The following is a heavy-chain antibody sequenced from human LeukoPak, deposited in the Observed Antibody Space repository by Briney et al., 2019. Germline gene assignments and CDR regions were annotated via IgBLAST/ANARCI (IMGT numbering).Heavy chain of an antibody. V-gene: IGHV2-5*01. CDR2: IFWRNDK. CDR3: AYRQGWFDP. CDR1: GFSLDTLGVG. J-gene: IGHJ5*02. Sequence: SGPTLVNPTETLTLTCTFSGFSLDTLGVGVGWFRQPPGKALEWLALIFWRNDKRYSPSLRSRLNIIEDISKNQVVLTMTNMDPVDTATYYCAYRQGWFDPWGQGTLVTVSS.